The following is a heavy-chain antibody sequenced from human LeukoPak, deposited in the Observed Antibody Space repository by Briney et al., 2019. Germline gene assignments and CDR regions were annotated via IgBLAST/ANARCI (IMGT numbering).Heavy chain of an antibody. Sequence: XETLSLTCTVSGGSISSYYWSWIRQPPGKGLEWIGYIYYSGSTNYNPSLKSRVTISVDTSKNQFSLKLSSVTAADTAVYYCAREGSDCSSTSCSGGFDPWGQGTLVTVSS. D-gene: IGHD2-2*01. J-gene: IGHJ5*02. CDR3: AREGSDCSSTSCSGGFDP. CDR2: IYYSGST. V-gene: IGHV4-59*01. CDR1: GGSISSYY.